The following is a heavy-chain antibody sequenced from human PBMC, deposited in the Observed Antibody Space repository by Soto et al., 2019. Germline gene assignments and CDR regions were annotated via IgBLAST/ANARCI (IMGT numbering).Heavy chain of an antibody. CDR3: IFDWPQWGY. CDR2: IIPILGIA. CDR1: GGTFSSYT. D-gene: IGHD3-9*01. Sequence: QVQLVQSGAEVKKPGSSVKVSCKASGGTFSSYTISWVRQAPGQGLEWMGRIIPILGIANYAQKFQGRVTITADKATSTAYMELSSLRSEDTAVYYCIFDWPQWGYWGQGTLVTVSS. J-gene: IGHJ4*02. V-gene: IGHV1-69*02.